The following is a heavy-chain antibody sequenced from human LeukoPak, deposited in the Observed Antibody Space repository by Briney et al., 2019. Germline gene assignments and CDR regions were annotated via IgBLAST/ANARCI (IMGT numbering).Heavy chain of an antibody. V-gene: IGHV3-9*01. CDR2: ISWNSGGI. CDR3: AKDSGPMVATWCDY. Sequence: PGGSLRLSCAASGFTFDDYAMHWVRQAPGKGLEWVSGISWNSGGIGYADSVKGRFTISRDNAKNSLYLQMNSLRAEDTALYYCAKDSGPMVATWCDYWGQGTLVTVSS. D-gene: IGHD5-12*01. J-gene: IGHJ4*02. CDR1: GFTFDDYA.